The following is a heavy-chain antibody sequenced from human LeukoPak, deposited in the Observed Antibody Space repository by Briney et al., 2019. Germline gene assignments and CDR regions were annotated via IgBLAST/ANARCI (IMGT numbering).Heavy chain of an antibody. Sequence: PSETLSLTCTVSGGSISSTSYYWGWIRQPPGKGLEWIGSIYYRGSTYYNPSLMSRLTISVDTSKNQFSLSLSSVTAADTAVYYCARGSSGWPWYFDLWGRGTLVTVSS. J-gene: IGHJ2*01. CDR2: IYYRGST. D-gene: IGHD6-19*01. CDR3: ARGSSGWPWYFDL. CDR1: GGSISSTSYY. V-gene: IGHV4-39*01.